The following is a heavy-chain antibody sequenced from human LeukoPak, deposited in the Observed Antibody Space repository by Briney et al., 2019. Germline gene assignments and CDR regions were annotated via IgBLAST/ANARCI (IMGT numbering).Heavy chain of an antibody. D-gene: IGHD4-23*01. V-gene: IGHV3-74*01. CDR2: IKGDGSST. J-gene: IGHJ4*02. CDR3: ARDGTTVVPFDY. CDR1: GFTFSSYW. Sequence: GGSLRLSCAASGFTFSSYWMHWARQAPGKGLVWVSRIKGDGSSTLYADSVKGRLTISRDNTKNTLYLQMNSLRVEDTAVYYCARDGTTVVPFDYRGQGTLVTVSS.